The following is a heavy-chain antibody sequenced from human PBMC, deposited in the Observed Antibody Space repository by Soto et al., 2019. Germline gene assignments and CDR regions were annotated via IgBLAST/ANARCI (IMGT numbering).Heavy chain of an antibody. D-gene: IGHD3-10*01. CDR2: ISWNSGSI. Sequence: EVQLVESGGGLVQPGRSLRLSCAASGFTFDDYAMHWVRQAPGKGLEWVSGISWNSGSIGYADSVKGRFTISRDNAKNSLYLQMNSLRAEDTALYYCAKDSVSYYGSGSLFDYWGQGTLVTVSS. J-gene: IGHJ4*02. CDR3: AKDSVSYYGSGSLFDY. V-gene: IGHV3-9*01. CDR1: GFTFDDYA.